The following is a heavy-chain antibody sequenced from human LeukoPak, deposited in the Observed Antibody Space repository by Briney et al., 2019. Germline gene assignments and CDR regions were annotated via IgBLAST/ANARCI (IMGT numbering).Heavy chain of an antibody. D-gene: IGHD1/OR15-1a*01. CDR1: GFTFSGYE. CDR3: AREGPINNGDLDY. Sequence: QPGGSLRLSCAASGFTFSGYEMNWVRQAPGKGLEWVSSISSSGSYIFHADSVKGRFTISRDNAQNSLYLQMNSLRAEDTAVYYCAREGPINNGDLDYWGQGTLVTVSS. V-gene: IGHV3-48*03. J-gene: IGHJ4*02. CDR2: ISSSGSYI.